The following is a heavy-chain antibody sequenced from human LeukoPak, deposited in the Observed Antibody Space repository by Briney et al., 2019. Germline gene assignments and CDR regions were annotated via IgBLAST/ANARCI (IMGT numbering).Heavy chain of an antibody. D-gene: IGHD4-17*01. CDR2: ISGSGGST. CDR3: AKAKYGDYFLGYFDL. CDR1: GFTFSSYA. Sequence: PGGSLRLSCAASGFTFSSYAMSWVRQAPGKGLEWVSAISGSGGSTYYADSVKGRFTISRDNSKNTLYLQMNNLRAEDTAVYYCAKAKYGDYFLGYFDLWGRGTLVTVSS. V-gene: IGHV3-23*01. J-gene: IGHJ2*01.